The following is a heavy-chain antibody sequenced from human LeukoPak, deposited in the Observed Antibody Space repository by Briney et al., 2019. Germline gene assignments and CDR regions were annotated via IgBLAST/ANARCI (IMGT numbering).Heavy chain of an antibody. CDR1: GFTFSSYA. D-gene: IGHD3-3*01. Sequence: GGSLRLSCAASGFTFSSYAMYWVRQAPGKGLEWVSAISGSGDSTYYADSVKGRFTFSRDNSKNTLYLQMNSLRAEDTAIYYCAKGSWDFCSGYSSFDYWGQGTLVTVSS. V-gene: IGHV3-23*01. CDR2: ISGSGDST. CDR3: AKGSWDFCSGYSSFDY. J-gene: IGHJ4*02.